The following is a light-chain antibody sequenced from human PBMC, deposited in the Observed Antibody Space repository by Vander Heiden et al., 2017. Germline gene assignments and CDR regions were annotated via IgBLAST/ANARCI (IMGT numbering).Light chain of an antibody. CDR1: QSISNY. J-gene: IGKJ3*01. CDR2: DAS. V-gene: IGKV1-39*01. Sequence: QMTPSPSSLSASVGDRVTITCRASQSISNYLNWYQQKPGKAPKLLIYDASSLLSGVPARFSGSASGTDFTLTISSLQPEDVATYYCQQSYSTPFTFGPGTKVEIK. CDR3: QQSYSTPFT.